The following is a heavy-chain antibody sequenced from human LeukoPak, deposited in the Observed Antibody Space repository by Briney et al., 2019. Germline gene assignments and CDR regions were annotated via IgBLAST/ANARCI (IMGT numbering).Heavy chain of an antibody. D-gene: IGHD3-16*02. CDR1: GFTFRNYW. V-gene: IGHV3-9*01. Sequence: SGGSLRLSCAASGFTFRNYWMTWVRQAPGKGLEWVSGISWNSGSIGYADSVKGRFTISRDNAKNSLYLQMNSLRAEDTALYYCAKGDDYVSGSYRPFDYWGQGTLVTVSS. CDR3: AKGDDYVSGSYRPFDY. J-gene: IGHJ4*02. CDR2: ISWNSGSI.